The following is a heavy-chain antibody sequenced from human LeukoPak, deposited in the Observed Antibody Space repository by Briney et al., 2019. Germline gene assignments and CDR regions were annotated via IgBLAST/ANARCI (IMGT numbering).Heavy chain of an antibody. V-gene: IGHV4-34*01. D-gene: IGHD2-15*01. Sequence: SETLSLTCAVYGGSFSGYYWSWIRQPPGKGLEWIGEINHSGSTNYNPSLKSRVTISVDTSKNQFSLKLSSVTAADTAVYYCARQGTPAYNWFDPWGQGTLVTVSS. CDR3: ARQGTPAYNWFDP. CDR1: GGSFSGYY. CDR2: INHSGST. J-gene: IGHJ5*02.